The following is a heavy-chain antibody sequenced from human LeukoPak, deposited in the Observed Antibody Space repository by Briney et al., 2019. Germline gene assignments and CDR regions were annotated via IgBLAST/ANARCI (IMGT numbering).Heavy chain of an antibody. CDR2: INLNGGGT. Sequence: GGCLRPFCAASGFNVDDYCMGSVSQDQGKGLEWVSCINLNGGGTGYSDSVKGRFTISRETAKNSLYLQMNSLKAEDTALYYCARGPLQTIPTSKIVVYYYTFDYWGQGTLVTVSS. V-gene: IGHV3-20*04. J-gene: IGHJ4*02. CDR1: GFNVDDYC. CDR3: ARGPLQTIPTSKIVVYYYTFDY. D-gene: IGHD3-22*01.